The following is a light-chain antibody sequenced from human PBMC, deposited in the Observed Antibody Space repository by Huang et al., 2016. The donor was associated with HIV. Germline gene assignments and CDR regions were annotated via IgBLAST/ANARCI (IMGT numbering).Light chain of an antibody. J-gene: IGKJ1*01. Sequence: THLTQSPSSLSANVGDRVFLTCRAGQVISSAFAWFQQKPGKPPRLLIHGASALETGVPGRFSGSGSGTEFTLTISSLQPDDFATYFCQKYDSYPWTFGQGTKVEIK. CDR1: QVISSA. CDR3: QKYDSYPWT. V-gene: IGKV1-13*02. CDR2: GAS.